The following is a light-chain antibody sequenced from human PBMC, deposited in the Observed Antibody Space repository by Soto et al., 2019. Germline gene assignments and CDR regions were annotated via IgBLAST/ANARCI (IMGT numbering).Light chain of an antibody. V-gene: IGKV1-6*01. Sequence: AIQMTQSPSSLSASVGDRVTITCRASQDIRDELGWYQQKPGEAPKLLIYGASSLQSGVPSRFTGSGSGTDVTLTISSLQPEDFATFYCLQDYNYPRTFGQGTRV. CDR3: LQDYNYPRT. J-gene: IGKJ1*01. CDR1: QDIRDE. CDR2: GAS.